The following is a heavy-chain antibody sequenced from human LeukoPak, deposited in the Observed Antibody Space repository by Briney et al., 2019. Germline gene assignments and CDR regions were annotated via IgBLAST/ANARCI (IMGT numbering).Heavy chain of an antibody. J-gene: IGHJ4*02. CDR2: MNPNSGNT. D-gene: IGHD6-19*01. V-gene: IGHV1-8*01. CDR3: ARGGGSGWYEDY. CDR1: GYTFTSYD. Sequence: ASVKVSCKASGYTFTSYDINWVRQATGQGLEWMGWMNPNSGNTGYAQKLQGRVTMTTDTSTSTAYMELRSLRSDDTAVYYCARGGGSGWYEDYWGQGTLVTVSS.